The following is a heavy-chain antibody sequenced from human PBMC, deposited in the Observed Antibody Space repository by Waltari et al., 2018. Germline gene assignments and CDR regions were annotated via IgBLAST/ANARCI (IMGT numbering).Heavy chain of an antibody. CDR2: IKQDGREK. CDR1: GFTFSSYW. J-gene: IGHJ6*02. CDR3: ARVKYYDFWSGYLSPNGMDV. D-gene: IGHD3-3*01. V-gene: IGHV3-7*04. Sequence: EVQLVESGGGLVQPGGSLRLSCAASGFTFSSYWMSWVRQAPGKGLEWVANIKQDGREKYYVDSVKGRFTISRDNAKNSLYLQMNSLRAEDTAVYYCARVKYYDFWSGYLSPNGMDVWGQGTTVTVSS.